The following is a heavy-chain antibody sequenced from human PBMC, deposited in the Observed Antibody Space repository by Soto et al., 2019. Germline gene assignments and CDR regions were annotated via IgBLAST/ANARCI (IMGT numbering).Heavy chain of an antibody. J-gene: IGHJ4*02. V-gene: IGHV3-21*01. CDR1: GFTFSSYS. D-gene: IGHD6-13*01. Sequence: VGSLRLSCAASGFTFSSYSMNWVRQAPGKGLEWVSSISSSSSYIYYADSVKGRFTISRDNAKNSLYLQMNSLRAEDTAVYYCASGLAAAGRDYWGQGTLVTVSS. CDR3: ASGLAAAGRDY. CDR2: ISSSSSYI.